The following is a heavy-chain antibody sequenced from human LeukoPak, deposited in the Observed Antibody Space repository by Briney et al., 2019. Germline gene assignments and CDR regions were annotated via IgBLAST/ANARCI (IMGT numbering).Heavy chain of an antibody. CDR2: ISAYNGNT. CDR1: GYTFTRYG. J-gene: IGHJ5*02. CDR3: ARDRCSSTSCYVGDWFDP. V-gene: IGHV1-18*01. Sequence: GASVKVSCKASGYTFTRYGISWVRQGPGQGLEWMGWISAYNGNTNYAQKLQGRVTMTTDTSTSTAYMELRSLRSDDTAVYYCARDRCSSTSCYVGDWFDPWGQGTLVTVSS. D-gene: IGHD2-2*01.